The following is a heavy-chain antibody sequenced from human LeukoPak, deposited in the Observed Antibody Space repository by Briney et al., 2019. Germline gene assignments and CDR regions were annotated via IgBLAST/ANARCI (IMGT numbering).Heavy chain of an antibody. CDR3: AKGPRQQLVTRFDN. J-gene: IGHJ4*02. CDR1: GFTVSNNY. D-gene: IGHD6-13*01. Sequence: PGGSLRLSCAASGFTVSNNYMSWVRQAPGKGLGWVSDISASGGSTYYADSVKGRFTVSRDNSKNTLYLQMSSLRADDTAVYYCAKGPRQQLVTRFDNWGQGTLVTVSS. V-gene: IGHV3-23*01. CDR2: ISASGGST.